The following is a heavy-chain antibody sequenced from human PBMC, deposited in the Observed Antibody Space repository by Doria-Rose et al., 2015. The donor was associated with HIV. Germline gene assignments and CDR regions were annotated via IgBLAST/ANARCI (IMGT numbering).Heavy chain of an antibody. D-gene: IGHD5-18*01. CDR1: GYSFTSYW. V-gene: IGHV5-51*03. CDR3: ARDLPGRGYSYDDAFDI. CDR2: IYPDDSDS. Sequence: GAEVKKPGESLKISCKGSGYSFTSYWIGWVRQMPGKGLEWVGIIYPDDSDSRYSPSFQGQVTISADKSISTAYLQWSSLKASDTAMYYCARDLPGRGYSYDDAFDIWGQGTMVTVSS. J-gene: IGHJ3*02.